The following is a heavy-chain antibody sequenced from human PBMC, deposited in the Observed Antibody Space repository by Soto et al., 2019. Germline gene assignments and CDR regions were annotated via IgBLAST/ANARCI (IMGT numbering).Heavy chain of an antibody. V-gene: IGHV3-11*06. D-gene: IGHD6-19*01. J-gene: IGHJ4*02. Sequence: GGSLRLSCAASGFTFSDYYMSWIRQAPGKGLEWVSSISSSSSYIYYADSVKGRFTISRDNAKNSLYLQMNSLRAEDTAVYYCARDYLSSNFDYWGQGTLVTVSS. CDR3: ARDYLSSNFDY. CDR1: GFTFSDYY. CDR2: ISSSSSYI.